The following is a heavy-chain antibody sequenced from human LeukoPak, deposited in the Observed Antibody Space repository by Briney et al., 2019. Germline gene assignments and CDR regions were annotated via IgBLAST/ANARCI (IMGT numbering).Heavy chain of an antibody. J-gene: IGHJ4*02. V-gene: IGHV4-4*07. D-gene: IGHD3-16*02. Sequence: SETLSLTCTVSGGSISSYYWSWIRQPAGKGLEWIGRIYTSGSTNYNPSLKSRVTMSVDTSKNQFSLKLSSVTAADTAVYYCARKDYDYVWGSYPDYWGQGTLVTVSS. CDR1: GGSISSYY. CDR2: IYTSGST. CDR3: ARKDYDYVWGSYPDY.